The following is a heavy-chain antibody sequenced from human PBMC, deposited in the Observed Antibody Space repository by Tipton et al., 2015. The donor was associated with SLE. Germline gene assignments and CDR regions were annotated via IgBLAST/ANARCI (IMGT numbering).Heavy chain of an antibody. V-gene: IGHV4-34*10. CDR2: INHTGGT. CDR3: ARDFQTIFGVVIIRYFDY. CDR1: GGSFSDYY. D-gene: IGHD3-3*01. Sequence: TLSLTCAVYGGSFSDYYWSWIRQTPGEGLEWIGEINHTGGTNYNPSLESRVTMSVDTSKNQFSLKLSSVTAADTAQYYCARDFQTIFGVVIIRYFDYWGQGTLVTVSS. J-gene: IGHJ4*02.